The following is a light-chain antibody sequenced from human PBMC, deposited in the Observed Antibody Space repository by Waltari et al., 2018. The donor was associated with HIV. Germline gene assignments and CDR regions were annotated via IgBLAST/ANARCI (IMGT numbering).Light chain of an antibody. CDR3: QHYDNVPQP. J-gene: IGKJ1*01. V-gene: IGKV1-33*01. Sequence: DIQMAQSPSSLSASVGDRVTITCQASQDIANYLNWYQHKPGKAPKRLIYDAPISETGVPSRFSGSGSGTDFTFTISSLQPEDIATYFCQHYDNVPQPFGPGTKVEIK. CDR1: QDIANY. CDR2: DAP.